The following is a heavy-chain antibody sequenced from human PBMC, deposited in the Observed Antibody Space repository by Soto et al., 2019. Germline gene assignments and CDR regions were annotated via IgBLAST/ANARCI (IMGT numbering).Heavy chain of an antibody. CDR3: ARGSRGYFDWLLPYYYGMDV. CDR2: MNPNGGNT. V-gene: IGHV1-8*01. J-gene: IGHJ6*02. Sequence: QVQLVQSGAEVKKPGASVKVSCKASGYTFTSYDINWVRQATGQGLEWMGWMNPNGGNTGYAQKFQVRVTMTRNTSISTAYMELSSLRSEDTAVYYCARGSRGYFDWLLPYYYGMDVWGQGTTVTVSS. D-gene: IGHD3-9*01. CDR1: GYTFTSYD.